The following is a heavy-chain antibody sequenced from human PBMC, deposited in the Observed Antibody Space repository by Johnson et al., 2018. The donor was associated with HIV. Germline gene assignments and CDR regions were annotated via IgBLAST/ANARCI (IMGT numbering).Heavy chain of an antibody. CDR3: ARGEEEQLGDAFDI. CDR2: ISYDGSNK. D-gene: IGHD6-6*01. J-gene: IGHJ3*02. CDR1: GFTFSSYA. V-gene: IGHV3-30*04. Sequence: VQLVESGGGVVQPGRSPRLSCAASGFTFSSYAMHWVRQAPGKGLEWVAVISYDGSNKYYADSVKGRFTISRDNSKNTLYLQMNSPRAEDTAVYYCARGEEEQLGDAFDIWGQGTMVTVSS.